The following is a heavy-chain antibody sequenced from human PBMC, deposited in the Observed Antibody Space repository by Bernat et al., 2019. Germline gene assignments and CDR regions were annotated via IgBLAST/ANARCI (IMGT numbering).Heavy chain of an antibody. CDR2: IIPIFGTA. D-gene: IGHD3-9*01. J-gene: IGHJ6*03. Sequence: QVQLVQSGAEVKKPGSSVKVSCKASGGTFSSYAISWVRQAPGQGLEWMGGIIPIFGTANYAQKFKGRVTITADKSTSTAYMERSSMRSEDTAVYYWGGGGHVLRYSGDKLYYMDVWGEGTTVTVSS. CDR3: GGGGHVLRYSGDKLYYMDV. V-gene: IGHV1-69*06. CDR1: GGTFSSYA.